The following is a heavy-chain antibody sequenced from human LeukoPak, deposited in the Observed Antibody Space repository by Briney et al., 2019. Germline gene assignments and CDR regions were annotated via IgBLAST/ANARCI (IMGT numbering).Heavy chain of an antibody. V-gene: IGHV3-7*05. CDR2: IKQDGSEK. J-gene: IGHJ5*02. CDR3: ARASDPWLQLT. D-gene: IGHD5-24*01. CDR1: GFTFSNYW. Sequence: GGSLRLSCAASGFTFSNYWMIWVRQAPGKGLEWVGKIKQDGSEKLYADSVRGRFSISTDNAQTSLYLQMNSLRAEDTAVYYCARASDPWLQLTWGQGTLVTVSS.